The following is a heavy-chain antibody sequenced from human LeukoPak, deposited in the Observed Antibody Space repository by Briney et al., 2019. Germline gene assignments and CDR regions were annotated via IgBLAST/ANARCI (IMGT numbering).Heavy chain of an antibody. Sequence: PGGSLRLSCTVSGFTLSSYEMSWIRQAPGKGLEWVSSVDYSGDSTHYADSVKGRFTISRDNAKNSLYLQMNSLRAEDTAVYYCASRWDCSSTSCVNAFDIWGQGTMVTVSS. CDR2: VDYSGDST. J-gene: IGHJ3*02. V-gene: IGHV3-48*03. D-gene: IGHD2-2*01. CDR1: GFTLSSYE. CDR3: ASRWDCSSTSCVNAFDI.